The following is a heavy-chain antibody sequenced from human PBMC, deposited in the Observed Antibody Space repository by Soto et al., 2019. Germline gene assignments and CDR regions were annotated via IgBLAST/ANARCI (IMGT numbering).Heavy chain of an antibody. CDR3: ARGYYDFWSGYQSVDAFDI. CDR1: GYSFTSYW. V-gene: IGHV5-51*01. J-gene: IGHJ3*02. D-gene: IGHD3-3*01. CDR2: IYPGDSDT. Sequence: GESLKISCKGSGYSFTSYWIGWVRQMPGKGLEWMGIIYPGDSDTRYSPSFQGQVTISADKSISTAYLQWSSLKASDTAMYYCARGYYDFWSGYQSVDAFDIWGQGTMVTVSS.